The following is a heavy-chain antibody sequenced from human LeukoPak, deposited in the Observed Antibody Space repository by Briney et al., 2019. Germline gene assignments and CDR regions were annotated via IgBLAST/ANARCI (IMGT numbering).Heavy chain of an antibody. Sequence: SETLSLTCSVSGDSIALSFYYWAWIRQPPGKALEWIGSVYYSGTTAYNPSLKSRVTISVDTSKNQFSLKLSSVTAADTAVYYCARDLHNMDVWGKGTTVTVSS. V-gene: IGHV4-39*07. CDR3: ARDLHNMDV. CDR2: VYYSGTT. CDR1: GDSIALSFYY. D-gene: IGHD4-11*01. J-gene: IGHJ6*03.